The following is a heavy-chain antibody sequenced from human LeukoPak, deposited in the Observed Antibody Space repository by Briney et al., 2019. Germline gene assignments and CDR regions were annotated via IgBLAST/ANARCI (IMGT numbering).Heavy chain of an antibody. CDR1: GFIFSDHY. Sequence: PGGSLRLSCAASGFIFSDHYMDWVRQAPGKGLEWVSRISHDGIISYADSVKGRFTISRDNAKNTLILQMNSLRVEDTAVYYCARDWVYKIDYWGRGTLVTVSS. V-gene: IGHV3-74*01. CDR2: ISHDGII. J-gene: IGHJ4*02. CDR3: ARDWVYKIDY. D-gene: IGHD5-24*01.